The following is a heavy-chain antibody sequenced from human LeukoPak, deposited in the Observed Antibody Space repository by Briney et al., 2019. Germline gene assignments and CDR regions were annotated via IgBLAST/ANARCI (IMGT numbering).Heavy chain of an antibody. Sequence: ASVKVSCKASGYTSTSYAMNWVRQAPGQGLEWMGWINTNTGNPTYAQGFTGRFVFSLDTFVSTAYLQISSLKAEDTAVYYCARYSSSWERTYYGMDVWGQGTTVTVSS. CDR2: INTNTGNP. CDR1: GYTSTSYA. D-gene: IGHD6-13*01. V-gene: IGHV7-4-1*02. CDR3: ARYSSSWERTYYGMDV. J-gene: IGHJ6*02.